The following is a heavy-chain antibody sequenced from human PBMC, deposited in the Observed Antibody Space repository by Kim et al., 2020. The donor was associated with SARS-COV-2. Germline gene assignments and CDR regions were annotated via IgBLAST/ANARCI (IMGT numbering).Heavy chain of an antibody. CDR2: IGAYNGMS. Sequence: ASVKVSCKASGYTFAAYGISWVRQARGQGLQWMGGIGAYNGMSDYGQTFHDRITMTTDISSSTAYLEVRSLRSDDTAIYFCARGGRDDHFYNGMDVWGQGTAVIVSS. CDR1: GYTFAAYG. J-gene: IGHJ6*02. D-gene: IGHD3-10*01. V-gene: IGHV1-18*01. CDR3: ARGGRDDHFYNGMDV.